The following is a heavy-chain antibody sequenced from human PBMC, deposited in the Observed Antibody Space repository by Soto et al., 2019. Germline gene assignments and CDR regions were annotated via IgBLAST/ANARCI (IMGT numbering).Heavy chain of an antibody. J-gene: IGHJ4*02. CDR1: GASIKTGGYY. CDR2: IYYSGST. D-gene: IGHD3-22*01. Sequence: SETLSLTCAVSGASIKTGGYYWTWIRQDPGKGLEWIGEIYYSGSTNYNPSLKSRVTISVDESKNQFSLKLSSVTAADTAVYYCARAAPSDSSGYYWVYWGQGTLVTVSS. V-gene: IGHV4-31*11. CDR3: ARAAPSDSSGYYWVY.